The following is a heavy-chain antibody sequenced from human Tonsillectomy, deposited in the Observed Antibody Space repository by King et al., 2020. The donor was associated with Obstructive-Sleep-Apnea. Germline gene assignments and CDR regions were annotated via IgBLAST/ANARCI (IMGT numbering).Heavy chain of an antibody. D-gene: IGHD3-22*01. Sequence: EWQLVQSGGVVVQPGGSLRLSCAASGFTFDDYTMHWVRQAPGKGLEWVSLISWDGGSTYYADSVKGRFTISRDNSKNSLYLQMNSLRTEDTALYYCAKDALPTIYSSGYSPKTDYFDYWGQGTLVTVSS. J-gene: IGHJ4*02. CDR1: GFTFDDYT. CDR3: AKDALPTIYSSGYSPKTDYFDY. CDR2: ISWDGGST. V-gene: IGHV3-43*01.